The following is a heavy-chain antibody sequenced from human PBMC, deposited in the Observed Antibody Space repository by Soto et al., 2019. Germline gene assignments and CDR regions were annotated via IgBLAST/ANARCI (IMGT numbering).Heavy chain of an antibody. Sequence: SETLSLTCAVYGGSFSGYYWSWIRQPPGKGLEWIGEINHSGSTNYNPSLKSRVTISVDTSKNQFSLKLSSVTAADTAVYYCAREAIMITFGGVIAPPDYWGQGSLVIVSS. D-gene: IGHD3-16*02. V-gene: IGHV4-34*01. CDR2: INHSGST. J-gene: IGHJ4*02. CDR1: GGSFSGYY. CDR3: AREAIMITFGGVIAPPDY.